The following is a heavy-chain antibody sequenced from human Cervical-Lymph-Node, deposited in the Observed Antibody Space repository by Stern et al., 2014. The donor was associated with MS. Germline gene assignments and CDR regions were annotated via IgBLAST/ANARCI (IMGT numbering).Heavy chain of an antibody. V-gene: IGHV1-69*06. Sequence: VQLLESGAEVKKPGSSVKVSCKASGGTFSNSAISWVRQAPGQGLEWMGGIIPIFVNANYAQTFQGRVTIMVDKSTSIAYMELTRLRSNDTAVYYCARDLKDWGQGTLVTVSS. CDR3: ARDLKD. CDR2: IIPIFVNA. J-gene: IGHJ4*02. CDR1: GGTFSNSA.